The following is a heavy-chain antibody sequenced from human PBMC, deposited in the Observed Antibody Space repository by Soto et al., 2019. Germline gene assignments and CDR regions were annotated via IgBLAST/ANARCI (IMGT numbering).Heavy chain of an antibody. V-gene: IGHV3-48*03. Sequence: EEQLVETGGGLVHPGGSLRLSCSASGFTFSRYEMNWVRQGPGRGLEWISYISPSDSAAYYADSVKGRFTNSRDNVKNTLILQMNSLRAEDTAVYYCARTLKNQLPPYYYAMDVWGQGTTVTVSS. J-gene: IGHJ6*02. D-gene: IGHD1-1*01. CDR2: ISPSDSAA. CDR3: ARTLKNQLPPYYYAMDV. CDR1: GFTFSRYE.